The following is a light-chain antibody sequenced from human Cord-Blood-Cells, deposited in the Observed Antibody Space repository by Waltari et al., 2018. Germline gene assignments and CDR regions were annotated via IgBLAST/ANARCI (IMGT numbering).Light chain of an antibody. Sequence: DIQLTQPPSSLSASVGDRVTITCRASQSISSYLNWYQQKPGKAPKLLIYAASSMQSGVPARFSGSGSGTEFTLTISSLQPEDFATYYCQQSYSTPCTFGPGTKVDIK. CDR3: QQSYSTPCT. V-gene: IGKV1-39*01. J-gene: IGKJ3*01. CDR2: AAS. CDR1: QSISSY.